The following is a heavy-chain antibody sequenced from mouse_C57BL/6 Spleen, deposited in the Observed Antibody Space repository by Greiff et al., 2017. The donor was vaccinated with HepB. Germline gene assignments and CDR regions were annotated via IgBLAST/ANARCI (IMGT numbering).Heavy chain of an antibody. CDR2: IHPSDSDT. D-gene: IGHD1-1*01. V-gene: IGHV1-74*01. CDR1: GYTFTSYW. Sequence: QVQLQQPGAELVKPGASVKVSCKASGYTFTSYWMHWVKQRPGQGLEWIGRIHPSDSDTNYNQKFKGKATLTVDKSSSTAYMQLSSLTSEDSAVYYGVFITTVVAHYYAMDYWGQGTSVTVSS. CDR3: VFITTVVAHYYAMDY. J-gene: IGHJ4*01.